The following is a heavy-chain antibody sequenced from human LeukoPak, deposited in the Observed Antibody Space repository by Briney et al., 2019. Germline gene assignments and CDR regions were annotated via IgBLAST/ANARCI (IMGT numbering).Heavy chain of an antibody. CDR3: ARAVLNWNYVRSWFDP. D-gene: IGHD1-7*01. V-gene: IGHV1-2*02. CDR2: INPNSGGT. J-gene: IGHJ5*02. CDR1: GYTFTGYY. Sequence: ASVKVSCKASGYTFTGYYMHWVRQAPGQGLEWMGWINPNSGGTNYAQKFQGRVTMTRDTSISTAYMELRRLRSDDTAVYYCARAVLNWNYVRSWFDPWGQGTLVTVSS.